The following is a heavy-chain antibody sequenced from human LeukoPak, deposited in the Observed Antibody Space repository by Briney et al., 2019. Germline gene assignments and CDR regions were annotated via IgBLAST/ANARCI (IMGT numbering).Heavy chain of an antibody. CDR1: GYTFTSYG. CDR3: ARDWYYDILTGYRFDY. CDR2: ISAYNGNT. J-gene: IGHJ4*02. D-gene: IGHD3-9*01. Sequence: ASVKVSCKASGYTFTSYGISWVRQAPGQGLEWMGWISAYNGNTNYAQKLQGRVTMTTDTSTSTAYMVLRSLRSDDTAVYYCARDWYYDILTGYRFDYWGQGTLVTVSS. V-gene: IGHV1-18*01.